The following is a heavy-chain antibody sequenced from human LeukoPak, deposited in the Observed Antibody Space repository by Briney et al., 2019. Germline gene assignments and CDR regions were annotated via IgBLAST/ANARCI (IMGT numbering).Heavy chain of an antibody. CDR1: DYSISGTYY. CDR3: ARGQWLPVFDF. Sequence: PSETLSLTCTVSDYSISGTYYWGWIRQPPGKGLEWIGSFYPSGSSYYNPSLKSRVTISVDTSKNHFSLKLSSVTAADTAVYYCARGQWLPVFDFWGQGTLVTVSS. CDR2: FYPSGSS. D-gene: IGHD3-22*01. J-gene: IGHJ4*02. V-gene: IGHV4-38-2*02.